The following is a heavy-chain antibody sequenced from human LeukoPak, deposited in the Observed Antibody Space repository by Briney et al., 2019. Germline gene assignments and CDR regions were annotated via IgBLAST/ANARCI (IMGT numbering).Heavy chain of an antibody. CDR3: AREGIVVVPAADNWLDP. CDR2: INPNSGGT. V-gene: IGHV1-2*02. J-gene: IGHJ5*02. Sequence: ASVKVSCKASGYTFTSYYMHWVRQAPGQGLEWMGWINPNSGGTNYAQKFQGRVTMTRDTSISTAYMELSRLRSDDTAVYYCAREGIVVVPAADNWLDPWGQGTLVTVSS. CDR1: GYTFTSYY. D-gene: IGHD2-2*01.